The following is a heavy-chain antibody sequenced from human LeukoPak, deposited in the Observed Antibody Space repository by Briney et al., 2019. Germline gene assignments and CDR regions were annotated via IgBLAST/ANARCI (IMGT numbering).Heavy chain of an antibody. D-gene: IGHD3-10*01. Sequence: SETLSLTCTVSGGSISSSSYYWGWIRQPPGKGLEWIGSIYYSGSAFYNPSLKSRVTISVDTSKNQFSLKLTSVTAADTAVYYCARQGSYYYGSGTYYNGHFDYWAQGTLVTVSS. V-gene: IGHV4-39*01. J-gene: IGHJ4*02. CDR1: GGSISSSSYY. CDR2: IYYSGSA. CDR3: ARQGSYYYGSGTYYNGHFDY.